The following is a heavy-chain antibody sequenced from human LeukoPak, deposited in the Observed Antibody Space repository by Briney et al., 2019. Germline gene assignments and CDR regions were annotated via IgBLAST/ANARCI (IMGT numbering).Heavy chain of an antibody. CDR2: ISSSSCYI. CDR1: GFTFISYR. Sequence: GGSLRLSCASSGFTFISYRMNWVRQAPGRGLEWVSSISSSSCYIHYAHSVKGRFTLSRDNAKNSLYLQMNSLRAEDTAVYYCARAGCSSTSCNSRIYYYDYGMDVWGKGTTVTVSS. D-gene: IGHD2-2*01. J-gene: IGHJ6*04. CDR3: ARAGCSSTSCNSRIYYYDYGMDV. V-gene: IGHV3-21*01.